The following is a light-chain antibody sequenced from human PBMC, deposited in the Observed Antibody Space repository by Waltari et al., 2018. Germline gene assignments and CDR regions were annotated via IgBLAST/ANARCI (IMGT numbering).Light chain of an antibody. V-gene: IGLV3-21*02. Sequence: SYVLTQPPSVSVAPGQTARISCDGNNIGSKNVHWYQQMPGQAPVLVVSDDGDRPSGSTERFSGANAGNTATLTSSRVDAGDESDYYCQVGDSGSDHYVFGTVTKVTVL. CDR2: DDG. CDR1: NIGSKN. CDR3: QVGDSGSDHYV. J-gene: IGLJ1*01.